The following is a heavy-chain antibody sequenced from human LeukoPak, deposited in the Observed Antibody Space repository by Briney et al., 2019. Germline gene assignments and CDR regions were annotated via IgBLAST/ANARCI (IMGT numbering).Heavy chain of an antibody. D-gene: IGHD3-9*01. CDR1: GYTFTGYY. V-gene: IGHV1-2*02. Sequence: ASVKVSFKASGYTFTGYYMHWVRQAPGQGLEWMGWINPNSGGTNYAQKFQGRVTMTRDTSISTAYMELSRLRSDDTAVYYCARDGPSVLRYFDWLPYDAFDIWGQGTMVTVSS. CDR2: INPNSGGT. CDR3: ARDGPSVLRYFDWLPYDAFDI. J-gene: IGHJ3*02.